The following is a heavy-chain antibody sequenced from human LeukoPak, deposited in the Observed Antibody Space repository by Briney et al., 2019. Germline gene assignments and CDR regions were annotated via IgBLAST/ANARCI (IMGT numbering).Heavy chain of an antibody. J-gene: IGHJ6*02. V-gene: IGHV3-7*03. CDR2: IKQDGSEK. CDR3: ARDPIVVVPAAKRTNYYYYGMDV. CDR1: GFTFSSYW. Sequence: GGSLRLSCAASGFTFSSYWMSWVRQAPGKGLEWVANIKQDGSEKYYVDSVKGRFTTSRDNAKNSLYLQMNSLRAEDTAVYYCARDPIVVVPAAKRTNYYYYGMDVWGQGTTVTVSS. D-gene: IGHD2-2*01.